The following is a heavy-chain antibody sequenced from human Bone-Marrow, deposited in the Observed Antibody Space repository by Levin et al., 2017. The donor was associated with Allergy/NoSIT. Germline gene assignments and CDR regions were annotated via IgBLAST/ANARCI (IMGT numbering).Heavy chain of an antibody. D-gene: IGHD3-10*01. CDR1: GGSFSGYY. CDR2: INHSGST. J-gene: IGHJ3*02. CDR3: ARGGGGYYYGSGSIHAFDI. Sequence: SETLSLTCAVYGGSFSGYYWSWIRQPPGKGLGWIGEINHSGSTNYNPSLKSRVTISVDTSKNQFSLKLSSVTAADTAVYYCARGGGGYYYGSGSIHAFDIWGQGTMVTVSS. V-gene: IGHV4-34*01.